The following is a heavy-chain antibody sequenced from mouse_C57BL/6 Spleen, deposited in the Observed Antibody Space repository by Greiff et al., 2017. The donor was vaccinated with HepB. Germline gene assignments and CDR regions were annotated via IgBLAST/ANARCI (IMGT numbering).Heavy chain of an antibody. CDR3: ARYYDHDEGAWFAY. J-gene: IGHJ3*01. CDR1: GYTFTSYW. CDR2: IHPNSGST. Sequence: QVQLQQPGAELVKPGASVKLSCKASGYTFTSYWMHWVKQRPGQGLEWIGMIHPNSGSTNYNEKFKSKATLTVDKSSSTAYMQLSSLTSEDSAVYYGARYYDHDEGAWFAYWGQGTLVTVSA. D-gene: IGHD2-4*01. V-gene: IGHV1-64*01.